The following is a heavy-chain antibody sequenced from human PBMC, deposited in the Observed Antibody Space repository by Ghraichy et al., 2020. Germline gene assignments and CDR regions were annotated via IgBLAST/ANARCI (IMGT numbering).Heavy chain of an antibody. V-gene: IGHV4-59*01. CDR3: ARDRLDIVSTRSYYYYGMDV. CDR2: IYYSGST. D-gene: IGHD2-2*03. CDR1: GGSISSYY. Sequence: SETLSLTCTVSGGSISSYYWSWIRQPPGKGLEWIGYIYYSGSTNYNPSLKSRVTISVDTSKNQFSLKLSSVTAADTAVYYCARDRLDIVSTRSYYYYGMDVWGQGTTVTVSS. J-gene: IGHJ6*02.